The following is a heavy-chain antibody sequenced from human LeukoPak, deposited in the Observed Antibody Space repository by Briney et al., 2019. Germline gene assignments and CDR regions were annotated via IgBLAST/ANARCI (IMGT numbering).Heavy chain of an antibody. V-gene: IGHV4-39*06. Sequence: SETLSLTCTVSGASIRSGGYYWSWMRPRPGQGREWNGYINNSGSYYYYPSLKGRVTMAMYTTKNHFPLKLSSVTAADAAEYSCAGGPYGSRDDYWGQGTLVTVSS. CDR3: AGGPYGSRDDY. D-gene: IGHD3-10*01. CDR1: GASIRSGGYY. J-gene: IGHJ4*02. CDR2: INNSGSY.